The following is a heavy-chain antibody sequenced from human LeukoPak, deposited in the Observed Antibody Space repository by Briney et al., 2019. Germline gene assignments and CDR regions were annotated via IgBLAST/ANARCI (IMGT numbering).Heavy chain of an antibody. V-gene: IGHV3-21*01. Sequence: PGGSLRLSCAASGFTFSSYSMNWVRQAPGKGLEWVSSISSSSSYIYYADSVKGRFTISRDNAKNSLYLQMNSLRAEDTAVYYCARVSSSSGSSGLSYWGQGTLVTVSS. CDR1: GFTFSSYS. CDR2: ISSSSSYI. CDR3: ARVSSSSGSSGLSY. J-gene: IGHJ4*02. D-gene: IGHD3-22*01.